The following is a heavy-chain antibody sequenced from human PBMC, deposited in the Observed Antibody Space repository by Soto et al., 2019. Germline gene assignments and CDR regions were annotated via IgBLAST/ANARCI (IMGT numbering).Heavy chain of an antibody. CDR1: DSTFRSYS. D-gene: IGHD2-2*02. CDR2: ISSGSSVI. J-gene: IGHJ3*02. CDR3: ARGGRGYTKDDAFDI. V-gene: IGHV3-21*01. Sequence: EVQLAESGGGLVKPGESLRLSCVASDSTFRSYSMNWVRQAPGRGLEWVSIISSGSSVIFYADSMKGRFTISRDNATNSLYLQMKSPRAEYPAVYYCARGGRGYTKDDAFDIWGQGTMVTVSS.